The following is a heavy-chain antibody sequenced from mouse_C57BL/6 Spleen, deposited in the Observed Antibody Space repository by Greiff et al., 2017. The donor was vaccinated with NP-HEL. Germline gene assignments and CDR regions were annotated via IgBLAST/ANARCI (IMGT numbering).Heavy chain of an antibody. J-gene: IGHJ2*01. CDR1: GYTFTDYY. CDR3: ARCFYYDYDPTYYFDY. CDR2: INPNNGGT. Sequence: EVQLQQSGPELVKPGASVKISCKASGYTFTDYYMNWVKQSHGKSLEWIGDINPNNGGTSYNQKFKGKATLTVDKSSSTAYMELRSLTSEDSAVYYCARCFYYDYDPTYYFDYWGQGTTLTVSS. V-gene: IGHV1-26*01. D-gene: IGHD2-4*01.